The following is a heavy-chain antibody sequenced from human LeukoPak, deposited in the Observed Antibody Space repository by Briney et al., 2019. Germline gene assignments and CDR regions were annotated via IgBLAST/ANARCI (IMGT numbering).Heavy chain of an antibody. Sequence: SETLSLTCTVSGASISSSFWSWIRQSPGKGLEWIAYIYYTGTTYYNPSLKSRVTISVDTSKNQFSLKLSSVTAADTAVYYCARGVRGVRGVFRYYYYMDVWGKGTTVAVSS. CDR2: IYYTGTT. D-gene: IGHD3-10*01. CDR1: GASISSSF. J-gene: IGHJ6*03. V-gene: IGHV4-59*12. CDR3: ARGVRGVRGVFRYYYYMDV.